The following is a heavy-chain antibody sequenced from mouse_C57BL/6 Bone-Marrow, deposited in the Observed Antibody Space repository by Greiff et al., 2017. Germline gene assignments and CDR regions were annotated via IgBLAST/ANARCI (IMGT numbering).Heavy chain of an antibody. CDR1: GYTFTDYY. J-gene: IGHJ3*01. Sequence: QVHVKQSGAELVKPGASVKISCKASGYTFTDYYINWAKQRPGQGLEWIGKIGPGSGSTYYNEKFKGKATLTADKSSSTAYMQLSSLTSEDSAVYFWARPHFYYGSSLFAYWGQGTLVTVSA. CDR3: ARPHFYYGSSLFAY. D-gene: IGHD1-1*01. V-gene: IGHV1-77*01. CDR2: IGPGSGST.